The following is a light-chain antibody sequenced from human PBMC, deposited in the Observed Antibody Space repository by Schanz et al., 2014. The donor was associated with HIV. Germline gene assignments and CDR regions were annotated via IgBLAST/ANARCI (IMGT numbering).Light chain of an antibody. V-gene: IGLV1-44*01. J-gene: IGLJ3*02. CDR1: SSNFRSNA. CDR2: NTF. Sequence: QSVLTQPPSASGTPGQRVTISCSGSSSNFRSNAVNWYQQLPGTAPKLVIYNTFHRPSGVPDRFSGSQSGTSASLAISGLRSDDEADYYCATWDDSLNGWVFGGGTKVTVL. CDR3: ATWDDSLNGWV.